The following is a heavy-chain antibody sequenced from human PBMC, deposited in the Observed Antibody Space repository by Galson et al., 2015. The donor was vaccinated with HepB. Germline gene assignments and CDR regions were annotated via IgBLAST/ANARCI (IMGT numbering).Heavy chain of an antibody. CDR2: IIPIFGIA. Sequence: SVKVSCKASGGTFISYAISWVRQAPGQGLEWMGGIIPIFGIANYAQKFQGRVTITADESTSTAYMELSSMRSEDTAVYYCATNSSGWYFDYWGQGTLVTVSS. D-gene: IGHD6-19*01. CDR3: ATNSSGWYFDY. CDR1: GGTFISYA. J-gene: IGHJ4*02. V-gene: IGHV1-69*13.